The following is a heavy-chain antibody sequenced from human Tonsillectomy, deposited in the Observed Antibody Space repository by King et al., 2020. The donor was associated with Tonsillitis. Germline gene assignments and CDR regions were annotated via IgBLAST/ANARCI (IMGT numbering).Heavy chain of an antibody. V-gene: IGHV3-30*04. Sequence: VQLVESGGGVVQPGTSLRLSCAVSAFTFRTYVLDWVRQAPGKGLEWVAGISYDGKNKVYAESVKGQFTISRDNSKNPLFMQLNSLRPEDTAVYYCAVRRDCSDSNCYNAFYIWGQGTMVTVSS. CDR3: AVRRDCSDSNCYNAFYI. CDR1: AFTFRTYV. J-gene: IGHJ3*02. D-gene: IGHD2-2*02. CDR2: ISYDGKNK.